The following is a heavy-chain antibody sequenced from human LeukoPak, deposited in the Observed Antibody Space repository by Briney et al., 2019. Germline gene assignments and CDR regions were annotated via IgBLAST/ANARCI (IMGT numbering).Heavy chain of an antibody. D-gene: IGHD6-19*01. V-gene: IGHV6-1*01. J-gene: IGHJ4*02. CDR3: ARDVGNSGWYTFDY. Sequence: SQTLSVTCAISGDSVSSNNGAWNWIRQSPSRGLEWLGRTYYRSKWYNDYAVSMKGRITINPDTSKNQFSLQVNSVTPEDTAVYYCARDVGNSGWYTFDYWGQGALVTVSS. CDR1: GDSVSSNNGA. CDR2: TYYRSKWYN.